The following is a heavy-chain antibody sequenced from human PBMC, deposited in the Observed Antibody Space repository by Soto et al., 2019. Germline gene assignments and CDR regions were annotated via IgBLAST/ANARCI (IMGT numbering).Heavy chain of an antibody. D-gene: IGHD1-7*01. Sequence: EVQLVESGGGLVQPGRSLRLSCAASGFTFDDYAMHWVRQAPGKGLEWVSGISWNSGSIGYADSVKGRFTISRDNAKNSLYLQMNSRRAEDTALYYCAKDIYPSELRPNLYYMDVWGKGTTVTVSS. V-gene: IGHV3-9*01. CDR1: GFTFDDYA. J-gene: IGHJ6*03. CDR2: ISWNSGSI. CDR3: AKDIYPSELRPNLYYMDV.